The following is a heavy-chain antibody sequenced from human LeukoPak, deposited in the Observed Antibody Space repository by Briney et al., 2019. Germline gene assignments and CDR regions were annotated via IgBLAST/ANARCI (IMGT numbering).Heavy chain of an antibody. Sequence: ASVEVSCKASGYTFTGYYMHWVRQAPGQGLEWMGWINPNSGGTNYAQKFQGRVTMTRDTSISTAYMELSRLRSDDTAVYYCARVPSLEWLFYDYWGQGTLVTVSS. J-gene: IGHJ4*02. CDR2: INPNSGGT. D-gene: IGHD3-3*01. V-gene: IGHV1-2*02. CDR3: ARVPSLEWLFYDY. CDR1: GYTFTGYY.